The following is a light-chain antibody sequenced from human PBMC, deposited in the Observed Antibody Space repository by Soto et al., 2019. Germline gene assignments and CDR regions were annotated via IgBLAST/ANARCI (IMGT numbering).Light chain of an antibody. CDR1: QSVSSY. CDR2: DAS. J-gene: IGKJ4*01. Sequence: EIVLTQSPATLSLSPGERATLSCRASQSVSSYLAWYQQKPGQAPRLLIYDASNRATGIPARFSGSGSGTDFTLTISSLEPEDFAVYFCRPRSNWPLTFGGGTMVEIK. V-gene: IGKV3-11*01. CDR3: RPRSNWPLT.